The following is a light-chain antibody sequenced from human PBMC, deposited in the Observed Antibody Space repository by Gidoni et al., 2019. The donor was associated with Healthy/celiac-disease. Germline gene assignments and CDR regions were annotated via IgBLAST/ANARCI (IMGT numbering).Light chain of an antibody. CDR3: QQYGSSMYT. CDR1: QSVSSSY. V-gene: IGKV3-20*01. J-gene: IGKJ2*01. Sequence: DIVLTKSPGTLSLSPGERATPACRASQSVSSSYLALYQQKPGPAPRLLIYGASSRATGIPDRFSGSGSGTDFTLTISRLEPEDFAVYYCQQYGSSMYTFGQGTKLEI. CDR2: GAS.